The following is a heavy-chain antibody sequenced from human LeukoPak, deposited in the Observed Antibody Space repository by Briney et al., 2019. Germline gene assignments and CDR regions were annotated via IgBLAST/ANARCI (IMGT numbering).Heavy chain of an antibody. CDR1: GFTLSSYG. J-gene: IGHJ4*01. V-gene: IGHV3-30*18. CDR3: AKAGYSSGLFDY. D-gene: IGHD6-19*01. Sequence: PGRSLSLSCAASGFTLSSYGTHWVRQAPGKGREWVAVISYDGSNKYYAASVKGRFTISRDNSKNTLYLQMNSLRAEDTAVYYCAKAGYSSGLFDYWGQGTLVTVSS. CDR2: ISYDGSNK.